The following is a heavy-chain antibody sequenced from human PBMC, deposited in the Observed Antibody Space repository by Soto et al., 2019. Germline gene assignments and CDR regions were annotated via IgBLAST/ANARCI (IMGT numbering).Heavy chain of an antibody. J-gene: IGHJ6*02. CDR1: GYSFINHW. CDR3: ARHRFTETKYGMDV. V-gene: IGHV5-10-1*01. D-gene: IGHD3-3*01. Sequence: GESLKISCNDSGYSFINHWISWVRQMPGKGLEWMGRIDPSDSYTNYSPSFQGHVTFSADKSISAVYLQWSSLKASDSAMYYCARHRFTETKYGMDVWGQGTTVTVSS. CDR2: IDPSDSYT.